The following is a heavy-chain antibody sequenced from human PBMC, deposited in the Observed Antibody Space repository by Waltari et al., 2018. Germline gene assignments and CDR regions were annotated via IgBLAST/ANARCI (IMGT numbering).Heavy chain of an antibody. CDR1: GFTFSSYS. V-gene: IGHV3-21*01. J-gene: IGHJ3*02. CDR3: ARDSGDYYDSSGSPAGAFDI. D-gene: IGHD3-22*01. Sequence: EVQLVESGGGLVKPGGSLRLSCAASGFTFSSYSMNWVRQAPGKGLEWVSSISSSSSYIYYADSVKGRFTISRDNAKNSLYLQMNSLRAEDTAVYYCARDSGDYYDSSGSPAGAFDIWGQGTMVTVSS. CDR2: ISSSSSYI.